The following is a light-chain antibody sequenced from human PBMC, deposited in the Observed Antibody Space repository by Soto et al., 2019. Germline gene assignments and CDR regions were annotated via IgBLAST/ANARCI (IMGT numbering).Light chain of an antibody. CDR2: LEGSGSY. CDR1: SGHSSYI. V-gene: IGLV4-60*02. CDR3: ETWDSNTHV. J-gene: IGLJ1*01. Sequence: QLVLTQSSSASASLGSSVKLTCTLSSGHSSYIIAWHQQQPGKAPRYLMKLEGSGSYNKGSGVPDRFSGSSSGADRYLTIANLHFEDEADYYCETWDSNTHVFGTGTQLTVL.